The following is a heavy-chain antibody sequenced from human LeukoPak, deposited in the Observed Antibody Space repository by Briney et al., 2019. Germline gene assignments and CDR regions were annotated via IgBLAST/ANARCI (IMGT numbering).Heavy chain of an antibody. CDR2: ISYDGSNK. V-gene: IGHV3-30-3*01. CDR3: ARGKSTALFDY. J-gene: IGHJ4*02. Sequence: GGSLRLSCADSGFTFSSSVMHWVRQAPGKGLEWVAVISYDGSNKYYADSVKGRFTISRDNSQNTLYLEMISLRTDDTAVYYCARGKSTALFDYWGQGTLVTVSS. CDR1: GFTFSSSV.